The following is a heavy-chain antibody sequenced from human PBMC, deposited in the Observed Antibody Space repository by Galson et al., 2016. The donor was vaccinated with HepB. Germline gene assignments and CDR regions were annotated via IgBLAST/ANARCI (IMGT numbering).Heavy chain of an antibody. CDR3: AKHWGLFWFGESSPGPFDH. D-gene: IGHD3-10*01. CDR2: ISYDGSSK. Sequence: SLRLSCAASGFTFSSYGMHWVRQAPGKGLEWVAVISYDGSSKYYADSVKGRLTISRDNSKNTLYLQMNSRRAEDTAVYYCAKHWGLFWFGESSPGPFDHWGQGTLVTVSS. J-gene: IGHJ4*02. V-gene: IGHV3-30*18. CDR1: GFTFSSYG.